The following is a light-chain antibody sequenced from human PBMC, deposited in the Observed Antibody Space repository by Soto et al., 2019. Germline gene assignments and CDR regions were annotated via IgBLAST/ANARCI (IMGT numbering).Light chain of an antibody. CDR2: DVS. CDR3: SSYTSSSTLEI. Sequence: QSALTQPASVSGSPGQSIIISCTGTSSDVGGYNYVSWYQQHPGKAPKLMIYDVSNRPSGVSNRFSGSKSGNTASLTISGLQAEDEADYYCSSYTSSSTLEIFGGGTKVTVL. J-gene: IGLJ2*01. CDR1: SSDVGGYNY. V-gene: IGLV2-14*01.